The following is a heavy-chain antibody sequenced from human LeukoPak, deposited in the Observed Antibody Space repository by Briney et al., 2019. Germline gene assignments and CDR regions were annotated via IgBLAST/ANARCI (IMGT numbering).Heavy chain of an antibody. CDR2: ISGDGGST. V-gene: IGHV3-43*02. CDR1: GFSFDDYA. J-gene: IGHJ4*02. CDR3: AKEPESGGGVDY. Sequence: PGGSLRLSCAASGFSFDDYAMHWVRQAPGKGLEWGSLISGDGGSTYYADSVKGRFTISRDSSKNPLYLQMNSLRTEDPALYDCAKEPESGGGVDYWGEGTLVTVSS. D-gene: IGHD2-15*01.